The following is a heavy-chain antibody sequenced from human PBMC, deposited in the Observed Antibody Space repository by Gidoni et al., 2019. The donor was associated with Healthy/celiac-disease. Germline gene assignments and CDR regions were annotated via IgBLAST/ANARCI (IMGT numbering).Heavy chain of an antibody. CDR3: ARGMGGAAGNLVDY. CDR2: ISSSVSTI. Sequence: EVQLVVSGGGLVQPGGSLSLSCAATGFTFSSYEMNWVRQAPGKGLEWVSYISSSVSTIYYADSVKGRFTISRDNAKNSLYLQMNSLRAEDTAVYYCARGMGGAAGNLVDYWGQGTLVTVSS. D-gene: IGHD6-13*01. CDR1: GFTFSSYE. J-gene: IGHJ4*02. V-gene: IGHV3-48*03.